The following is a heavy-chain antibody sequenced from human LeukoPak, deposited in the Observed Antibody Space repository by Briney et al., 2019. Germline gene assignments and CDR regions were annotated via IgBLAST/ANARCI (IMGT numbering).Heavy chain of an antibody. CDR1: GGSISSGGYS. V-gene: IGHV4-30-2*01. CDR3: ARDIYDSSGYYHDY. CDR2: IYHSGST. D-gene: IGHD3-22*01. Sequence: SSETLSLTCAVSGGSISSGGYSWSWIRQPPGKGLEWIGYIYHSGSTYYNPSLKSRVTISVDRSKNQFSLKLSSVTAADTAVYYCARDIYDSSGYYHDYWGQGTLVTVSS. J-gene: IGHJ4*02.